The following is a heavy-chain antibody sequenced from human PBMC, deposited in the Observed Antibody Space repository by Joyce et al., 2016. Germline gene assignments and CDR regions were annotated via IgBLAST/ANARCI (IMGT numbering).Heavy chain of an antibody. Sequence: QVQLQEWGAGLLKPSETLSLTFAVYGGSLSGYYLSWIRQAPGMGMERIGEVKDRGSTNYNPSLKRLATTTMDTSKNQFSLRLTTVTAADTAVYFCARARRGIILARGEMGEYLQHWGRGTVVIVSS. J-gene: IGHJ1*01. V-gene: IGHV4-34*01. D-gene: IGHD3-10*01. CDR2: VKDRGST. CDR1: GGSLSGYY. CDR3: ARARRGIILARGEMGEYLQH.